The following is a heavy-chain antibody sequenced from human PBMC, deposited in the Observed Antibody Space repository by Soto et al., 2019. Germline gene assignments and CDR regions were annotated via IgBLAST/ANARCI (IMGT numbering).Heavy chain of an antibody. D-gene: IGHD1-26*01. J-gene: IGHJ5*02. CDR1: GFTFRNAG. CDR2: IKRKTDGGTT. CDR3: TTDFNRGSYYWFDP. Sequence: GGSLELSFAPSGFTFRNAGRTWVAQAPGKGLEWVGRIKRKTDGGTTDYADPVKGRFTISRDDSKNTLYLQMNSLKTEDTAVYYCTTDFNRGSYYWFDPWGQGTLVTVSS. V-gene: IGHV3-15*01.